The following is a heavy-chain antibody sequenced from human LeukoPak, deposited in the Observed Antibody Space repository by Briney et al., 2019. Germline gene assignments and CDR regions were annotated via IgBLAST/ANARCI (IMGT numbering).Heavy chain of an antibody. CDR2: INPSGGST. CDR1: GYTFSNYY. V-gene: IGHV1-46*01. CDR3: ARGAPHDY. Sequence: ASVKVSCKASGYTFSNYYMHWVRQAPGQGLEWMGIINPSGGSTTYAHKFQGRVTMTRDTSTSTVYMDLSSLRSEDTAMYYCARGAPHDYWGQGTLVTVSS. J-gene: IGHJ4*02.